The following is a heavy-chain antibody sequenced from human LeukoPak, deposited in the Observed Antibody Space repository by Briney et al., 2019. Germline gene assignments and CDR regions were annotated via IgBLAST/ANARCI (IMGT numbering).Heavy chain of an antibody. CDR1: GASTSSYY. CDR3: ARFSDYSGDWYFDL. CDR2: IFHSGTT. Sequence: SETLSLTCTVSGASTSSYYWTWIRQPPGKGLEWIGYIFHSGTTNYNPSLESRLTMSVDTSKNQFSLHLTSVTAADTAVYYCARFSDYSGDWYFDLWGRGTLVTVSS. J-gene: IGHJ2*01. D-gene: IGHD4-23*01. V-gene: IGHV4-59*13.